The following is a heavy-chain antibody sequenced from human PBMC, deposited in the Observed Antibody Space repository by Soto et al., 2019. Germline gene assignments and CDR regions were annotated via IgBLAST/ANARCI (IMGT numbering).Heavy chain of an antibody. CDR1: GFPFSTYG. D-gene: IGHD3-10*01. J-gene: IGHJ4*02. CDR2: ISYDGSNK. V-gene: IGHV3-30*03. Sequence: ESGGGVVQSGRSLRLSCAASGFPFSTYGMHWVREGPGKGLEWVAVISYDGSNKYYADSVKGRFTISRDNSKNTLYLQMNSLRPEDTALYYCVGGQYYFDYRGQGTLVTVSS. CDR3: VGGQYYFDY.